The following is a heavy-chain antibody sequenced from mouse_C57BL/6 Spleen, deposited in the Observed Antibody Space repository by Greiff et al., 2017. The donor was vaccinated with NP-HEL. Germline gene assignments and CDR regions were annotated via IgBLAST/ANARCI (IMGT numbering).Heavy chain of an antibody. CDR1: GYSFTSYY. J-gene: IGHJ4*01. CDR2: IYPGSGNT. V-gene: IGHV1-66*01. Sequence: QVQLQQSGPELVKPGASVKISCKASGYSFTSYYIHWVKQRPGQGLEWIGWIYPGSGNTKYNEKFKGKATLTADTSSSTAYMQLSSLTSEDSAVYYCARGGGYDAMDYWGQGTSVTVSS. CDR3: ARGGGYDAMDY.